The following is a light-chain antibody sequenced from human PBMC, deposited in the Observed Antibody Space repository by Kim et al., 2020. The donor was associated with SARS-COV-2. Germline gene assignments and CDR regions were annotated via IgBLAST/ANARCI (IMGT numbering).Light chain of an antibody. Sequence: EIVLTQSPAILSLSPGDRAILSCRASQNIGRYLAWYQQRPGQAPRLLIYEVFYRAAGVPARFSGNGSETDFTLTITSLEPDDFAVYCCHYRANWPALTFGGGTKVDIK. CDR2: EVF. CDR1: QNIGRY. CDR3: HYRANWPALT. V-gene: IGKV3-11*01. J-gene: IGKJ4*01.